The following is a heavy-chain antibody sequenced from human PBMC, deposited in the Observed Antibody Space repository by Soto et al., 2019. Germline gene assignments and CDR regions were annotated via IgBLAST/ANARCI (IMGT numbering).Heavy chain of an antibody. D-gene: IGHD3-9*01. V-gene: IGHV3-30-3*01. CDR2: ISYDGSNK. Sequence: PGGSLRLSCAASGFTFSSYAMHWVRQAPGKGLEWVAVISYDGSNKYYADSVKGRFTISRDNSKNTLYLQMNSLRAEDTAVYYCARGVVPDWLLWKNWFDPWGQGTLVTVSS. CDR3: ARGVVPDWLLWKNWFDP. J-gene: IGHJ5*02. CDR1: GFTFSSYA.